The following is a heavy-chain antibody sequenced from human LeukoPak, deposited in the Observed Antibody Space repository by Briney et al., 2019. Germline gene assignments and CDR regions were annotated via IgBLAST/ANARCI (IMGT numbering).Heavy chain of an antibody. V-gene: IGHV1-69*13. CDR2: IIPIFGTA. D-gene: IGHD3-10*01. CDR1: GGTFSSYA. CDR3: ARDGYYGSGSYPFDY. Sequence: SVKVSCKASGGTFSSYAISWVRQAPGQGLEWMGGIIPIFGTANYAQKFQGRVTITADESTSTAYMELSSLRSEDTAAYYSARDGYYGSGSYPFDYWGQGTLVTVSS. J-gene: IGHJ4*02.